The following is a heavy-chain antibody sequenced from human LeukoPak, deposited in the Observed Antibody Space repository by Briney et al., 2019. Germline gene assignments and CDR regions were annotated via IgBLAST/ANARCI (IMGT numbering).Heavy chain of an antibody. J-gene: IGHJ4*02. D-gene: IGHD2-15*01. CDR1: GGSCDDYY. Sequence: PSETLSLTCAVHGGSCDDYYCSWIRQPPGKGLEWIGYIYYSGSTNYNPSLKSRVTISVDTSKNQFSLKLSSVTAADTAVYYCARGITIVAATAFDYWGQGTLVTVSS. V-gene: IGHV4-59*01. CDR2: IYYSGST. CDR3: ARGITIVAATAFDY.